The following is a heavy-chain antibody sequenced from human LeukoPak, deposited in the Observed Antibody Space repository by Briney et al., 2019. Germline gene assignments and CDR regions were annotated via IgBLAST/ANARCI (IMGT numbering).Heavy chain of an antibody. Sequence: RASETLSLTCAVSGYSISSGYYWGWIRQPPGKGLEWIGSIYHSGSTYYNPSLKSRVTISVDTSKNQFSLKLSSVTAADTAVYYCASRGAGQQLIRFGYWGQGTLVTVSS. CDR2: IYHSGST. CDR3: ASRGAGQQLIRFGY. D-gene: IGHD6-13*01. J-gene: IGHJ4*02. V-gene: IGHV4-38-2*01. CDR1: GYSISSGYY.